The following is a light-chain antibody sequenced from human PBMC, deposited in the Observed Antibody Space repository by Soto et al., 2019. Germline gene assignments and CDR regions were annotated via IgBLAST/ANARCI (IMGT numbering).Light chain of an antibody. CDR3: QLSPTNPLT. CDR1: QSISRY. Sequence: DIEVSQARNARRACGGDNDTIRCRASQSISRYLNWYQQKPGKAPKLLIFSASGLQSGVPSRFSGAGYGTEFTLTISSLQLEDSATYSCQLSPTNPLTFGGGTKLDIK. V-gene: IGKV1-39*01. J-gene: IGKJ4*01. CDR2: SAS.